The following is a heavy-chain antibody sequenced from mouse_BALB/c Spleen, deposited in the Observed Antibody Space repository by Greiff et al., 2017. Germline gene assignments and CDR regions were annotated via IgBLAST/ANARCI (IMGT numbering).Heavy chain of an antibody. J-gene: IGHJ3*01. Sequence: EVQLMESGAELVKPGASVKLSCTASGFNIKDTYMHWVKQRPEQGLEWIGRIDPANGNTKYDPKFQGKATITADTSSNTAYLQLSSLTSEDTAVYYSARFPDGYYRWFAYWGEGTLVTVSA. CDR3: ARFPDGYYRWFAY. V-gene: IGHV14-3*02. CDR2: IDPANGNT. D-gene: IGHD2-3*01. CDR1: GFNIKDTY.